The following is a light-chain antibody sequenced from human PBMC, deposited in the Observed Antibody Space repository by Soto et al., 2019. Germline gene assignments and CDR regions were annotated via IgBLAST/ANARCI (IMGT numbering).Light chain of an antibody. CDR2: GAS. J-gene: IGKJ4*01. CDR3: QQYSTSLT. Sequence: EIVLTQSPGTLSLSPGERATLSCRASQSVSSNYLAWYQQKPGQAPRLLIYGASSRATGIPDRFSGSGSGTDFTLTISRLEPEDFAVYSCQQYSTSLTFGGGTKVEI. CDR1: QSVSSNY. V-gene: IGKV3-20*01.